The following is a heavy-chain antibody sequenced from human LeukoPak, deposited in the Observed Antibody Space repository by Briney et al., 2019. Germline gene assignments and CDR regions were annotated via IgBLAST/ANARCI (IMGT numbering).Heavy chain of an antibody. V-gene: IGHV1-2*04. J-gene: IGHJ4*02. CDR1: GYTFTGYY. Sequence: ASVKVSCKASGYTFTGYYMHWVRQAPGQGLEWMGWINPNSGGTNYAQKFQGWVTMTRDTSISTAYMELSRLRSDDTAVYYCTRSDSSGYYENWGQGTLVTVSS. D-gene: IGHD3-22*01. CDR3: TRSDSSGYYEN. CDR2: INPNSGGT.